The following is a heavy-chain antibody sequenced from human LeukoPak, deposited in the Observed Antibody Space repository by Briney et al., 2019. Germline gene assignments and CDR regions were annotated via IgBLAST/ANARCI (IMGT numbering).Heavy chain of an antibody. CDR2: ISAGNGNT. V-gene: IGHV1-3*01. Sequence: ASVKVSCKASGYTFTSYAIHWVRQAPGQRLEWMGWISAGNGNTKYSQNFQGRVTFISNTFATTAFMELSSLRSEDAAVYYCARAGSGYFPFNYYYYGMDVWGQGTTVTVSS. D-gene: IGHD3-22*01. J-gene: IGHJ6*02. CDR1: GYTFTSYA. CDR3: ARAGSGYFPFNYYYYGMDV.